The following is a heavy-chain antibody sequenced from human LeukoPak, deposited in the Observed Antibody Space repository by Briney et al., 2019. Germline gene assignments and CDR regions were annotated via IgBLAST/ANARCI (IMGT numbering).Heavy chain of an antibody. Sequence: VRQAPGKGLEWVXGISWNSGSIGYADSVKGRFTIPRDNAKNSLYLQMNSLRAEDTALYYCAKDVAWELLHTFDYWGQGTLVTVSS. V-gene: IGHV3-9*01. CDR2: ISWNSGSI. J-gene: IGHJ4*02. D-gene: IGHD1-26*01. CDR3: AKDVAWELLHTFDY.